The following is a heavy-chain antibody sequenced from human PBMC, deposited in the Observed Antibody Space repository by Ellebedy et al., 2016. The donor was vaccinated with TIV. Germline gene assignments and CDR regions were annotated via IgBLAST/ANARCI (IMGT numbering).Heavy chain of an antibody. V-gene: IGHV3-30*04. Sequence: GGSLRLSCAASGFSFSNYAMHWVRQAPGKGLEWVAVISYDGSNKYYADSVKSRFTISRDNSKNTLYLQMDSLRAEDTAVYYCAKDDHYSYGPYFFDYWGQGTLVTVSS. CDR2: ISYDGSNK. CDR1: GFSFSNYA. J-gene: IGHJ4*02. D-gene: IGHD5-18*01. CDR3: AKDDHYSYGPYFFDY.